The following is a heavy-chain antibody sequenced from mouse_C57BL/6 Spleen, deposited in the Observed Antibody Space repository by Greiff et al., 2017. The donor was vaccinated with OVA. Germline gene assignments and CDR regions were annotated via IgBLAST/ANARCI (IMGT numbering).Heavy chain of an antibody. D-gene: IGHD4-1*01. Sequence: VQLQQSGAELAKPGASVKLSCKASGYTFTSYWMHWVKQRPGQGLEWIGYINPSSGYTKYNQKFKDTATLTADKSSSTAYMQLSSLTYEDSSVYYCARLGTGTGGYAMDYWGQGTSVTVSS. CDR3: ARLGTGTGGYAMDY. CDR2: INPSSGYT. J-gene: IGHJ4*01. CDR1: GYTFTSYW. V-gene: IGHV1-7*01.